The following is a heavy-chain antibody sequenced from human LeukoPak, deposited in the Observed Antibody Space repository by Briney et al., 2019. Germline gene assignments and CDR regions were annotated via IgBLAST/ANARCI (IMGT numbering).Heavy chain of an antibody. CDR3: AKDNSGGSMVRGVIVPTYFDY. CDR2: ISWNSGSI. Sequence: QAGGSLRLSCAASGFTFDDYAMHWVRQAPGKGLEWVSGISWNSGSIGYADSVKGRFTISRDNAKNSLYLQMNSLRAEDTALYYCAKDNSGGSMVRGVIVPTYFDYWGQGTLVTVSS. CDR1: GFTFDDYA. J-gene: IGHJ4*02. V-gene: IGHV3-9*01. D-gene: IGHD3-10*01.